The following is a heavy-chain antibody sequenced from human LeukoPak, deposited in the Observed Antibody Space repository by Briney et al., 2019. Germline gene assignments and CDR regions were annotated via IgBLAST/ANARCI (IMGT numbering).Heavy chain of an antibody. D-gene: IGHD6-19*01. V-gene: IGHV3-7*03. CDR3: ARDSRWLLDY. CDR2: IKEDGGVE. CDR1: GFTFSSHW. Sequence: GGSLRLSCTASGFTFSSHWMTWVRQPPGKGLEWVANIKEDGGVEYYVDSVKGRFTISRDNTKNALYLQMNNLRADDTAVYFCARDSRWLLDYWGQGTLVTVSS. J-gene: IGHJ4*02.